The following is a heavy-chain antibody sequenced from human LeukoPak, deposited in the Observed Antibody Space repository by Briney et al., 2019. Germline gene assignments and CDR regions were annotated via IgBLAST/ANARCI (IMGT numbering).Heavy chain of an antibody. V-gene: IGHV4-59*01. CDR1: GGSISSYY. CDR2: IYYSGST. D-gene: IGHD3-22*01. CDR3: ARAQSYYYDSSGYDAFDI. J-gene: IGHJ3*02. Sequence: PSETLSLTCTVSGGSISSYYWSWIRQPPGKGLECIGYIYYSGSTTYNPSLKSRVTISVDTSKKQLSLKLSSVTAADTAVYYCARAQSYYYDSSGYDAFDIWGQGTMVTVSS.